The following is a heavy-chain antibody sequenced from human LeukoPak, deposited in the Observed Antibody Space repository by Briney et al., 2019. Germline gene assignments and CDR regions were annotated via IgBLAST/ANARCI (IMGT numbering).Heavy chain of an antibody. J-gene: IGHJ4*02. V-gene: IGHV1-18*01. CDR1: GYTLTSYG. D-gene: IGHD3-10*01. CDR3: ARALWFGESQGYFDY. CDR2: ISAYNGNT. Sequence: ASVKVSCKASGYTLTSYGISWVRQAPGQGLEWMGWISAYNGNTNYAQKLRGRVTMTTDTSTSTAYMELRSLRSDDTAVYYCARALWFGESQGYFDYWGQGTLVTVSS.